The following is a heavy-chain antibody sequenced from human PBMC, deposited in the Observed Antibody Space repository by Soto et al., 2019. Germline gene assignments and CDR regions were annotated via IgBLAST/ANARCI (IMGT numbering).Heavy chain of an antibody. J-gene: IGHJ4*02. CDR2: INPNSGAT. CDR3: AKDAVSTIGDFDY. V-gene: IGHV1-2*02. Sequence: ASVKVSCKASGYTFTGYYIHWVRQAPGQGLEWMGWINPNSGATNQAQKFQGRVTMARDTSISTAYMELSRLTSDATAVYYWAKDAVSTIGDFDYWGQGTLVTVSS. CDR1: GYTFTGYY. D-gene: IGHD5-12*01.